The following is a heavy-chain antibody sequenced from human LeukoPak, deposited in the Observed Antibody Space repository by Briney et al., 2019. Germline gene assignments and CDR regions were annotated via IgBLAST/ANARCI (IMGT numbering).Heavy chain of an antibody. J-gene: IGHJ6*02. Sequence: GGSLRLSCTASGFTFGDYAMSWVRQAPGKGLEWVGFIRSKAYGGTTAYAASVKGRFTISSDDYKSIAYLQMDSLKTEDTAVYYCTRDPQDIVATYYYYGMDVWGQGTTVTVSS. CDR2: IRSKAYGGTT. CDR3: TRDPQDIVATYYYYGMDV. D-gene: IGHD5-12*01. CDR1: GFTFGDYA. V-gene: IGHV3-49*04.